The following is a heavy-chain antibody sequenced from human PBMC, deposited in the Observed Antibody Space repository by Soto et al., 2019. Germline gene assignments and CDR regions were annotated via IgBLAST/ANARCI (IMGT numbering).Heavy chain of an antibody. CDR1: GFMFSDYG. Sequence: QVHLVESGGGVVHPGRSLRLSCAASGFMFSDYGMHWVRQAPGKGLEWVAIIWYDGNYKYYSESAKGRFTISRDNSNNTLYPQMNNLRVEDTAVYFCAREGAVAGSQDFWGQGTLVTVSS. J-gene: IGHJ4*02. CDR2: IWYDGNYK. V-gene: IGHV3-33*01. D-gene: IGHD6-19*01. CDR3: AREGAVAGSQDF.